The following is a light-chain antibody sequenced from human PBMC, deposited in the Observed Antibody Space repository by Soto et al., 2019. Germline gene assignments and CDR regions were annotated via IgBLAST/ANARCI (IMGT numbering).Light chain of an antibody. CDR2: ETS. CDR3: QQRWHWPSNT. Sequence: EIVLTQSPATLSLSPGERATLSCRASESVAGYLAWYHQRPGLPPRLLIYETSNRVIGIPARFSGSGSGTDFTLTISSLEPEDFGVYYCQQRWHWPSNTFGQGTRLEIK. V-gene: IGKV3-11*01. J-gene: IGKJ5*01. CDR1: ESVAGY.